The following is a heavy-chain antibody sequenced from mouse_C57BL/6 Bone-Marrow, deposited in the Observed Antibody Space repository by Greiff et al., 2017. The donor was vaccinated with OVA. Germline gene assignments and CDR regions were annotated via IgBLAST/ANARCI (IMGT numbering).Heavy chain of an antibody. D-gene: IGHD1-1*01. CDR3: TKEALTAVVDGYFDV. Sequence: VQLQQSGTVLARPGASVKMSCKTSGYTFTSYWMHWVKQRPGQGLEWIGAIYPGNSDTSYNQKFKGKAKLTAVTSASTAYMELSSLTNEDSAVYYCTKEALTAVVDGYFDVWGTGTTVTVSS. CDR1: GYTFTSYW. CDR2: IYPGNSDT. V-gene: IGHV1-5*01. J-gene: IGHJ1*03.